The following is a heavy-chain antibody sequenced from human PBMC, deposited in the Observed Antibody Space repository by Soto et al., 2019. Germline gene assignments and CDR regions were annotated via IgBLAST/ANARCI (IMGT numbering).Heavy chain of an antibody. CDR3: ARDWPAVHTGNYFDY. CDR2: ISYDGSNK. V-gene: IGHV3-30-3*01. CDR1: GFTFSSYS. D-gene: IGHD6-13*01. J-gene: IGHJ4*02. Sequence: GGSLILSCAASGFTFSSYSMHWVRQAPGKGLEWVAVISYDGSNKYYADSVKGRFTISRDNSKNTLYLQMNSLRAEDTAVYYCARDWPAVHTGNYFDYWGQGTLVTVSS.